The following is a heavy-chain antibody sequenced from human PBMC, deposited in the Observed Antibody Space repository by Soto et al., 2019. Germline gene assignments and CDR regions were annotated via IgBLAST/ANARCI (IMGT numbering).Heavy chain of an antibody. D-gene: IGHD6-6*01. Sequence: GGSLRLSCAASGFTFSNAWMSWVRQAPGKGLEWVGRIKSKTDGGTTDYAAPVKGRFTISRDDSKNTLYLQMNSLKTEDTAVYYCTTDHRTSIAAPRDYWGQGTLVTVSS. J-gene: IGHJ4*02. CDR1: GFTFSNAW. CDR2: IKSKTDGGTT. CDR3: TTDHRTSIAAPRDY. V-gene: IGHV3-15*01.